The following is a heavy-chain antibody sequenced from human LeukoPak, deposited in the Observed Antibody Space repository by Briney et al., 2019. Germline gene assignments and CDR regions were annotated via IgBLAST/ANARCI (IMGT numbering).Heavy chain of an antibody. V-gene: IGHV3-43*02. CDR2: ISTDGGTT. Sequence: GGSLRLSCAASGFTFDDYAMHWVRQAPGKGLEWVSVISTDGGTTFYADSVKGRFTFSRDNNKNSLYLQMNSLRTEDTALYYCAKDLSGDGYNWGIFDYWGKGTLVTVSS. CDR1: GFTFDDYA. D-gene: IGHD5-24*01. J-gene: IGHJ4*02. CDR3: AKDLSGDGYNWGIFDY.